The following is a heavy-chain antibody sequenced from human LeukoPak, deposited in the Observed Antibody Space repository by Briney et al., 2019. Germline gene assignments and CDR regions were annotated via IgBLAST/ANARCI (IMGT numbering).Heavy chain of an antibody. CDR3: ASSGYSSGWTGVY. V-gene: IGHV1-69*13. J-gene: IGHJ4*02. Sequence: ASVKVSCKASGGTFSSYAISWVRQAPGQGLEWTGGIIPIFGTANYAQKFQGRVTITADESTSTAYMELSSLRSEDTAVYYCASSGYSSGWTGVYWGQGTLVTVSS. CDR1: GGTFSSYA. CDR2: IIPIFGTA. D-gene: IGHD6-19*01.